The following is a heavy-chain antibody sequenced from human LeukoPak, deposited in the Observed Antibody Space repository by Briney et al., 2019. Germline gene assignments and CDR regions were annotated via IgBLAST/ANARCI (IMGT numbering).Heavy chain of an antibody. CDR1: GGSISSGGYS. V-gene: IGHV4-30-2*01. CDR3: ARLYRQAYDSSGYYYDY. J-gene: IGHJ4*02. CDR2: IYHSGST. Sequence: PPQTLSLTCAVSGGSISSGGYSWSWIRQPPGKGLEWTGYIYHSGSTYYNPSLKSRVTISVDRSKNQFSLKLSSVTAADTAVYYCARLYRQAYDSSGYYYDYWGQGTLVTVSS. D-gene: IGHD3-22*01.